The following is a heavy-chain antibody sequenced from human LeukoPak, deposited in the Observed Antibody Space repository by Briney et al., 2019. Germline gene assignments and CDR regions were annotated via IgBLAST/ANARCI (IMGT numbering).Heavy chain of an antibody. CDR3: ARDRGSWYNPIGSYYGMDV. CDR1: GFTFSSYG. CDR2: IWYDGSNK. D-gene: IGHD2-15*01. Sequence: GGSLRLSCAASGFTFSSYGMHWVRQAPGKGLEWVAVIWYDGSNKYYADSVKGRFTISRDNSKNTLYLQMNSLRAEDTAVYYCARDRGSWYNPIGSYYGMDVWGQGTTVTVSS. V-gene: IGHV3-33*01. J-gene: IGHJ6*02.